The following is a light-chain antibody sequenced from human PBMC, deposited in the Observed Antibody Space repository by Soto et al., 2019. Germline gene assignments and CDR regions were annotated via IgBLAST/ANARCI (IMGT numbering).Light chain of an antibody. CDR1: QSVSSSY. CDR3: QQYGSLWFT. V-gene: IGKV3-20*01. J-gene: IGKJ3*01. CDR2: GAS. Sequence: EIVLTQSPGTLSLSPGERATLSCRASQSVSSSYLAGYQQKPGQAPRPLIYGASSRATGIPGRFSGSGSGTDFSLSISRLEPEDFAVYYCQQYGSLWFTFGPGNKVYIK.